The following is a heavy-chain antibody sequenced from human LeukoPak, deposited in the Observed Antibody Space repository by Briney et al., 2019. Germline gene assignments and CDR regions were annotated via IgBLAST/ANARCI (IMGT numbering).Heavy chain of an antibody. CDR2: INHSGST. CDR1: GGSISSSSYY. D-gene: IGHD3-22*01. CDR3: ARGGLSGDSSGYYYYLNIHPFGAFDI. V-gene: IGHV4-39*07. J-gene: IGHJ3*02. Sequence: SKTLSLTCTVSGGSISSSSYYWGWIRQPPGRGLEWIGEINHSGSTNYNPSLKSRVTISVDTSKNQFSLKLSSVTAADTAVYYCARGGLSGDSSGYYYYLNIHPFGAFDIWGQGTMVTVSS.